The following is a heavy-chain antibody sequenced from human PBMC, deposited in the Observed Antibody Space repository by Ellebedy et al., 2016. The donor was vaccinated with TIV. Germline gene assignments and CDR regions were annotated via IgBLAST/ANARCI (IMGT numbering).Heavy chain of an antibody. J-gene: IGHJ6*02. CDR3: AAASGYYYGMDV. D-gene: IGHD3-10*01. Sequence: ASVKVSCXASGYTFTSYGISWVRQAPGQGLEWMGWISAYNGNTNYAQKLQGRVTMTTDTSTSTAYMELSSLRSEDTAVYYCAAASGYYYGMDVWGQGTTVTVSS. CDR2: ISAYNGNT. CDR1: GYTFTSYG. V-gene: IGHV1-18*01.